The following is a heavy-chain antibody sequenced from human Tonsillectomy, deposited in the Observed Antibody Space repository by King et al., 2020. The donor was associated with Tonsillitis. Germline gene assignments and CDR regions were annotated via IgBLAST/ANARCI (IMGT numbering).Heavy chain of an antibody. D-gene: IGHD1-26*01. CDR3: ARQCELLVVPFDI. V-gene: IGHV3-7*03. CDR2: IRQDGSEK. CDR1: GFTFSNYW. J-gene: IGHJ3*02. Sequence: EVQLVEPGGGLVQPGGSLKLSCAASGFTFSNYWMTWVRQAPGKGLEWVANIRQDGSEKYYVDSVKGRFTISRDNAKNSLYLQMNSLRAEDTAVYYCARQCELLVVPFDIWGQGTMVTVSS.